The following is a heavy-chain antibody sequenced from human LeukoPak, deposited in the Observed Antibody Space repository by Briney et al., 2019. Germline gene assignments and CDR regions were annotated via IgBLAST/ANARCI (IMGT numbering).Heavy chain of an antibody. J-gene: IGHJ4*02. V-gene: IGHV4-4*02. Sequence: SETLSLTCTVSGGSISSYYWSWVRQPPGKGLEWIGEIYHSGSTNYNPSLKSRVTISVDKSKNQFSLKLSSVTAADTAVYYCARGVYYGSGSYFDYWGQGTLVTVSS. CDR2: IYHSGST. CDR1: GGSISSYY. D-gene: IGHD3-10*01. CDR3: ARGVYYGSGSYFDY.